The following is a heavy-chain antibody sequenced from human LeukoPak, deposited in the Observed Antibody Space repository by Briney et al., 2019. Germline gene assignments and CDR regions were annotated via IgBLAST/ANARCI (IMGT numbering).Heavy chain of an antibody. J-gene: IGHJ2*01. Sequence: GQSLKISCKGSGYSFTSYWISWVRQMPGKGLEWMGRINPSDSYTNYSPSFQGHVTISADKSINTAYLQWSSLKASDTAMYYCATSVNSSGSYLSYWYFDLWGRGTLVTFSS. CDR3: ATSVNSSGSYLSYWYFDL. CDR2: INPSDSYT. D-gene: IGHD3-22*01. CDR1: GYSFTSYW. V-gene: IGHV5-10-1*01.